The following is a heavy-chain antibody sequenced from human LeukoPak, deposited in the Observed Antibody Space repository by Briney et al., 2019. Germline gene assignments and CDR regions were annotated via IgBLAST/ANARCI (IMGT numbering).Heavy chain of an antibody. CDR1: GFTFSSYA. D-gene: IGHD2/OR15-2a*01. CDR3: VRDDIGYFKLFDY. V-gene: IGHV3-30-3*01. CDR2: ISYDGSNK. Sequence: GGSLRLSCAASGFTFSSYAMHGFRQAPGKGLEWVAVISYDGSNKYYAESVKGRFTISRDNSKYTLYLQMNSLRAEDTAVYYCVRDDIGYFKLFDYWGEETLLTVPA. J-gene: IGHJ4*02.